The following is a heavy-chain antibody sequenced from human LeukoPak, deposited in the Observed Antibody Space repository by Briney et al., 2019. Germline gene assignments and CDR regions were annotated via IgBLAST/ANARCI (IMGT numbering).Heavy chain of an antibody. V-gene: IGHV3-7*01. CDR1: GFTFSRYW. D-gene: IGHD7-27*01. CDR2: IKEDGSEK. J-gene: IGHJ4*02. Sequence: GGSLRLSCAAAGFTFSRYWMSWVRQATGEGLECVAKIKEDGSEKHYVDSVKGRFTISRDNAKNSLYLQMNSLRAEDTAVYYCARDYTGGWNDYWGQGTLVTVSS. CDR3: ARDYTGGWNDY.